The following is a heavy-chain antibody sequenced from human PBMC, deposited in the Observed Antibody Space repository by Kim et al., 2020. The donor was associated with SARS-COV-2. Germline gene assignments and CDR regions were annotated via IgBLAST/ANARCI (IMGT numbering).Heavy chain of an antibody. CDR3: AKESGSGSYYAWTYYYYGMDV. CDR2: ISYDGSNK. D-gene: IGHD3-10*01. V-gene: IGHV3-30*18. CDR1: GFTFSSYG. J-gene: IGHJ6*02. Sequence: GGSLRLSCAASGFTFSSYGMHWVRQAPGKGLEWVAFISYDGSNKYYADSVKGRFTISRDNSKNTLYLQMNSLIAEDTAVYYCAKESGSGSYYAWTYYYYGMDVWGQGTTVTVSS.